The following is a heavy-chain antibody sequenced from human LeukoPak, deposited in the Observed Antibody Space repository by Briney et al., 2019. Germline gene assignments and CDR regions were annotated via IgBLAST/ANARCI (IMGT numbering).Heavy chain of an antibody. J-gene: IGHJ4*02. CDR2: IYYSGST. CDR3: ARVKELPYYFDY. V-gene: IGHV4-59*01. CDR1: GGSIRSYY. Sequence: PSETLSLTCTVSGGSIRSYYWSWIRPPPGKGLEWMGYIYYSGSTNYNPSLKSRVTISVDTSKNQFSLKLSSVTAADTAVYYCARVKELPYYFDYWGQGTLVTVSS. D-gene: IGHD1-26*01.